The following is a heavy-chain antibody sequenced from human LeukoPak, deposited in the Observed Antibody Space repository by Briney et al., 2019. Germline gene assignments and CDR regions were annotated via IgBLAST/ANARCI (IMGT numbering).Heavy chain of an antibody. CDR3: ARVSSPGYYYYYMDV. CDR2: INHSGST. D-gene: IGHD2-15*01. Sequence: SETLSPTCAVYGGSFSGYYWSWIRQPPGKGLEWIGEINHSGSTNYNPSLKSRVTISVDTSKNQFSLKLSSVTAADTAVYYCARVSSPGYYYYYMDVWGKGTTVTVSS. V-gene: IGHV4-34*01. CDR1: GGSFSGYY. J-gene: IGHJ6*03.